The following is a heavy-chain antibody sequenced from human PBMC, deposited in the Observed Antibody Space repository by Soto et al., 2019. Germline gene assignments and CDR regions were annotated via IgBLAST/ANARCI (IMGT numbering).Heavy chain of an antibody. CDR2: IIPIFGTA. CDR3: ASQYYYDSSGYYDITADY. J-gene: IGHJ4*02. CDR1: GGTFSSYA. V-gene: IGHV1-69*01. D-gene: IGHD3-22*01. Sequence: QVQLVQSGAEVKKPGSSVKVSCKASGGTFSSYAISWVRQAPGQGLEWMGGIIPIFGTANYAQKFQGRVTITADESTSTAYMELSSLRSEDTAVYYCASQYYYDSSGYYDITADYWGQGTLVTVSS.